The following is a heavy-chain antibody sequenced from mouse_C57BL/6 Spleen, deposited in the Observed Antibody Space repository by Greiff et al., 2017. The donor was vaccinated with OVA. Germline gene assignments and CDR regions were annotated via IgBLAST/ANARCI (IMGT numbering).Heavy chain of an antibody. CDR1: GFTFSSYG. V-gene: IGHV5-6*01. D-gene: IGHD2-5*01. Sequence: EVKLVESGGDLVKPGGSLKLSCAASGFTFSSYGMSWVRQTPDKRLEWVATISSGGSYTYYPDSVKGRFTISRDNAKNTLYLQMSSLKSEDTAMYYCARHPTIVTHWYFDVWGTGTTVTVSS. CDR3: ARHPTIVTHWYFDV. CDR2: ISSGGSYT. J-gene: IGHJ1*03.